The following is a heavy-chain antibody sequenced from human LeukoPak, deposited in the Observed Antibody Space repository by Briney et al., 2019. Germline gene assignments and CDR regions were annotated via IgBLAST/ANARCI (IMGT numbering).Heavy chain of an antibody. CDR2: INAGNGNT. CDR3: ARDRGGWYDPYYYGMDV. V-gene: IGHV1-3*01. Sequence: ASVKVSCKASGYTFTSYAMHWVRQAPGQRLEWMGWINAGNGNTKYSQKFQGRVTITRDTSASTAYMELSSLRSDDTAVYYCARDRGGWYDPYYYGMDVWGQGTTVTVSS. D-gene: IGHD6-19*01. CDR1: GYTFTSYA. J-gene: IGHJ6*02.